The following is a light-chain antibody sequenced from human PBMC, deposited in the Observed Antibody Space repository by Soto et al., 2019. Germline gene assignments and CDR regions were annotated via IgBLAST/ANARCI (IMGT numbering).Light chain of an antibody. V-gene: IGKV1-39*01. J-gene: IGKJ2*01. CDR3: QQSSTTVYT. CDR1: QSISSY. Sequence: DIQMTQSPSSLSASVGDRVTVTCRASQSISSYLNWYQQKPGKAPKLLIYAASSLQSGVPSRFSGSGSGTDFTLTISSLQPEDFATYYCQQSSTTVYTFGQGTKLEIK. CDR2: AAS.